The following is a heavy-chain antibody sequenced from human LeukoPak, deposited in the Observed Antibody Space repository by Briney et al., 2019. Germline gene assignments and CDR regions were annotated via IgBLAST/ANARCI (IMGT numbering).Heavy chain of an antibody. CDR2: IYYSGST. J-gene: IGHJ4*02. V-gene: IGHV4-59*01. Sequence: SGTLSLTCAVSGGSISSYYWSWIRQPPGKGLEWIGYIYYSGSTNYNPSLKSRVTISVDTSKNQFSLKLSSVTAADTAVYYCARPPGRWGQGTLVTVSS. CDR1: GGSISSYY. CDR3: ARPPGR.